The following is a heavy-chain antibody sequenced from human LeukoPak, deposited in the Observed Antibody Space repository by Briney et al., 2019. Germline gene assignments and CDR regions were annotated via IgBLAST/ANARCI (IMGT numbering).Heavy chain of an antibody. D-gene: IGHD2-15*01. J-gene: IGHJ4*02. CDR3: ASQKLGYCSGGSCPSGGLIDY. CDR2: IYYSGST. CDR1: GGSISSSSYY. V-gene: IGHV4-39*01. Sequence: PSETLSLTCTVSGGSISSSSYYWGWIRQPPGKGLEGIGSIYYSGSTYYHPSLKSRVTISLDTSKHQFSMKLSSVTAADTAVYYWASQKLGYCSGGSCPSGGLIDYWGQGTLVTVSS.